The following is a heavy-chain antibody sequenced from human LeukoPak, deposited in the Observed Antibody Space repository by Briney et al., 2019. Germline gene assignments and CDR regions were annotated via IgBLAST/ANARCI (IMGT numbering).Heavy chain of an antibody. V-gene: IGHV3-48*03. J-gene: IGHJ5*02. D-gene: IGHD2-15*01. CDR3: AREWRDIVVVVAPGGWFDP. Sequence: GGSQRLSCAASGFTFSSYEMNWVRQAPGKGLEWVSYISSSGSTIYYADSVKGRFTISRGNAKNSLYLQMNSLRAEDTAVYYCAREWRDIVVVVAPGGWFDPWGQGTLVTVSS. CDR2: ISSSGSTI. CDR1: GFTFSSYE.